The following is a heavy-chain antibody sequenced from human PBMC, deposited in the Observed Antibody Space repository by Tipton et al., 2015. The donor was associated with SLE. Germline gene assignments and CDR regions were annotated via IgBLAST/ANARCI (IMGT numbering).Heavy chain of an antibody. CDR3: ARGLLEWSDY. CDR2: INHSGST. D-gene: IGHD3-3*01. V-gene: IGHV4-34*01. J-gene: IGHJ4*02. CDR1: GGSFSGYY. Sequence: TLSLTCAVYGGSFSGYYWSWIRQPPGKGLGWIGEINHSGSTNYNPSLKSRVTISVDTSRNQFSLKLSSVTAADTAVYYCARGLLEWSDYWGQGTLVTVSS.